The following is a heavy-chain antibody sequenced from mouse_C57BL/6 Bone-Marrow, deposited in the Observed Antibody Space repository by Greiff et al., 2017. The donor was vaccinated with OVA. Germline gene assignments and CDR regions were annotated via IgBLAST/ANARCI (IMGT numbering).Heavy chain of an antibody. D-gene: IGHD1-1*01. J-gene: IGHJ3*01. CDR1: GYTFTSYW. Sequence: QVQLQQPGAELVKPGASVKLSCKASGYTFTSYWMQWVKQRPGKGLEWIGEIDPSDSYTNYNQKFKGKATLTVDTSSSTAYMQLSSLTSEDSAVYYCARNYYDSSPFAYWGQGTLVTVSA. V-gene: IGHV1-50*01. CDR2: IDPSDSYT. CDR3: ARNYYDSSPFAY.